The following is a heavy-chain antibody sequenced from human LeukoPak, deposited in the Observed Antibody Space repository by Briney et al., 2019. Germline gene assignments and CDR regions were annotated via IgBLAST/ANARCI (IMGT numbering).Heavy chain of an antibody. CDR1: GDSISSSSYY. CDR3: ARPSNSDYLDAFDI. V-gene: IGHV4-39*01. Sequence: PSETLSLTCTVSGDSISSSSYYWGWLRQPPGTGLEWIGSIYYSGSTYYNPSLKSRVTISVDTSKNQFSLKLSSVTAADTAVYYCARPSNSDYLDAFDIWGQGTVVTVSS. D-gene: IGHD2/OR15-2a*01. CDR2: IYYSGST. J-gene: IGHJ3*02.